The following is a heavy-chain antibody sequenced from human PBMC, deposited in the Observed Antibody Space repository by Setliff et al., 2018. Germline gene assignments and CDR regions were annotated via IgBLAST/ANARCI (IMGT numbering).Heavy chain of an antibody. Sequence: LSLTCAASGFTSNMYGVHWVRQAPGRGLEWVAYVRHDGSNENYADPVKGRFTVSRDNSKNTVFLQMNSLTTDDTAVYYCAKVDQFDLEGLDYWGQGAPVTVSS. CDR1: GFTSNMYG. D-gene: IGHD3-9*01. CDR2: VRHDGSNE. V-gene: IGHV3-30*02. J-gene: IGHJ4*02. CDR3: AKVDQFDLEGLDY.